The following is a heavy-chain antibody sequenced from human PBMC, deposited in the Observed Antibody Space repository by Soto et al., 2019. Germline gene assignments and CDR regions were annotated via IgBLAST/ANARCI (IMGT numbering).Heavy chain of an antibody. D-gene: IGHD2-2*01. Sequence: PGGSLRLSCEASGFTFSDYWMSWVRQAPGKGPERVANIKFDGSEKQYVDSVRGRFTISRDNSRSSLSLQMNSLRAGDTAVYYCVKDGGYCSSSTCYAPRNHYFDSWGQGTLVTVSS. J-gene: IGHJ4*02. CDR3: VKDGGYCSSSTCYAPRNHYFDS. CDR1: GFTFSDYW. CDR2: IKFDGSEK. V-gene: IGHV3-7*03.